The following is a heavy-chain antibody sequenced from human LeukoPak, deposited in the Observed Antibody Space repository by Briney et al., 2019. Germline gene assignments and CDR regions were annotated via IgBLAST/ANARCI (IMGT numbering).Heavy chain of an antibody. CDR1: GGSISNYF. Sequence: PSETLSLTCTVSGGSISNYFWSWIRQPPGKGLEWIGYIYYSGSTNYNPSLKSRVTISVDTSKNQFSLKLSSVTAADTAVYYCARGGREQLVPYYFDYWGQGTLVTVSS. D-gene: IGHD6-6*01. V-gene: IGHV4-59*01. CDR3: ARGGREQLVPYYFDY. J-gene: IGHJ4*02. CDR2: IYYSGST.